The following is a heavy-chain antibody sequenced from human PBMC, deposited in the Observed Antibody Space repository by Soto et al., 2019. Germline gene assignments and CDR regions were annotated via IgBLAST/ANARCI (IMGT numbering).Heavy chain of an antibody. CDR1: EFTFSSYG. CDR2: RSYDGSNK. V-gene: IGHV3-30*18. J-gene: IGHJ6*02. CDR3: AKHHRGEGSSWSYYGMDV. Sequence: GGSLRISCAASEFTFSSYGMHWVRKAPGKGLEWEADRSYDGSNKYYADSVKGRFTISRDNSKNMLYLKMNSLRAEDAAVYYCAKHHRGEGSSWSYYGMDVWGQGTTVTVSS. D-gene: IGHD6-13*01.